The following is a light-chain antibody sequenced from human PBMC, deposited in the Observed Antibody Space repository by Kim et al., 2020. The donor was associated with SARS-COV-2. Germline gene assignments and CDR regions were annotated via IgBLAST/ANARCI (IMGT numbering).Light chain of an antibody. J-gene: IGKJ1*01. CDR3: QQYAGYIPT. Sequence: ATIGERVILCGGASQSVDTWLAWYQQKPGKAPKLLIYDASTLESGVPSRFSGRGSGTEFTLTISSLQPDDFATYYCQQYAGYIPTFGQGTKVDIK. CDR2: DAS. CDR1: QSVDTW. V-gene: IGKV1-5*01.